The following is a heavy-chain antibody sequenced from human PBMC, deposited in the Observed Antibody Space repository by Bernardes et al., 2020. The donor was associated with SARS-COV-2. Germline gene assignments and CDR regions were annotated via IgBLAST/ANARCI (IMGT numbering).Heavy chain of an antibody. J-gene: IGHJ4*02. CDR3: AKGGTCPDH. CDR1: GDSITSYY. V-gene: IGHV4-59*08. CDR2: IYHTGST. D-gene: IGHD2-15*01. Sequence: TLSLTCTVSGDSITSYYWSWIRQPPGKGLEWIGYIYHTGSTNYNPSLKNRVTMSMDTSKNQFSLKVTSVTAADTAVYYCAKGGTCPDHWGQGTLVTVSS.